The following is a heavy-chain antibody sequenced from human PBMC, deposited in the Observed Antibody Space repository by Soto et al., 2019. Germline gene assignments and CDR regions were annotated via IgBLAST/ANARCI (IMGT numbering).Heavy chain of an antibody. CDR2: IFPSDSDT. J-gene: IGHJ5*02. CDR3: ARKDKSGYFNWFDP. Sequence: GESLKISCKGSGYSFTSYWIGWVRQMPGKGLEWMGIIFPSDSDTRYSPSFQGQVTISADRSTSTVFLQWASLKASDTAVYFCARKDKSGYFNWFDPWGQGTLVTVSS. CDR1: GYSFTSYW. V-gene: IGHV5-51*01. D-gene: IGHD3-22*01.